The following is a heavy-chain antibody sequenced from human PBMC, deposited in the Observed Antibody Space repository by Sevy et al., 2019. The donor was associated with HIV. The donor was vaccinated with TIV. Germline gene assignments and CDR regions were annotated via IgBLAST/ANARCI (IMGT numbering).Heavy chain of an antibody. V-gene: IGHV3-48*03. J-gene: IGHJ6*03. CDR2: ISSSGSTI. CDR1: GFTFSSYE. Sequence: GGSLRLSCAASGFTFSSYEMNWVRQAPGKGLEWVSYISSSGSTIYYAHSVKGRFTISRDNAKNSLYLQMNSLRAEDTAVYYCARAGDILTGRRDYYYYMDVWGKGTTVTVSS. D-gene: IGHD3-9*01. CDR3: ARAGDILTGRRDYYYYMDV.